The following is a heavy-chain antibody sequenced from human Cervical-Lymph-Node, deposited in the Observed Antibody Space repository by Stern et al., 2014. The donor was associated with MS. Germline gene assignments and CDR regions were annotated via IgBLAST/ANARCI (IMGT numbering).Heavy chain of an antibody. J-gene: IGHJ3*02. CDR2: ISAYNGNT. Sequence: QVQLVQSGAEVKKPAASVKVSCKASGYSFTSYGIRWVRQPHGPGIEWMGWISAYNGNTNYAQKLQGRVTMTTDTSTSTAYMELGSLRSDDTAVYYCARGLLGSENAFDIWGQGTMGTGSS. D-gene: IGHD2-15*01. CDR3: ARGLLGSENAFDI. CDR1: GYSFTSYG. V-gene: IGHV1-18*01.